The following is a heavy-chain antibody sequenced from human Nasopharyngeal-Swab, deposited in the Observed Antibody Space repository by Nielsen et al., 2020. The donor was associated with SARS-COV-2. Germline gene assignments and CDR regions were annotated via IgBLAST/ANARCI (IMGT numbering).Heavy chain of an antibody. CDR3: ARDLGYCSGGSCYSE. CDR2: IIPILGIA. CDR1: GGTFSSYA. V-gene: IGHV1-69*10. D-gene: IGHD2-15*01. J-gene: IGHJ4*02. Sequence: SVKVSCMASGGTFSSYAISWVRQAPGQGLEWMGGIIPILGIANYAQKFQGRVTITADKSTSTAYMELSSLRSEDTAVYYCARDLGYCSGGSCYSEWGQGTLVTVSS.